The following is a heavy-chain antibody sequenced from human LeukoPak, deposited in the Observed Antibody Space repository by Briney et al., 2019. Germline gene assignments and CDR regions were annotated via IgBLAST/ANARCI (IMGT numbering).Heavy chain of an antibody. J-gene: IGHJ3*01. CDR3: AKSLLTTASGTGRAFDL. CDR1: GFPFRSYA. Sequence: TGGSLRLSCAASGFPFRSYAMHWVRQAPGKGLEYVSAITLDGISTYYANSVKGRFTISRDNSKNTLYLQMNSLRADDTAEYYCAKSLLTTASGTGRAFDLWGQGTMVTVSS. CDR2: ITLDGIST. V-gene: IGHV3-64*01. D-gene: IGHD1-26*01.